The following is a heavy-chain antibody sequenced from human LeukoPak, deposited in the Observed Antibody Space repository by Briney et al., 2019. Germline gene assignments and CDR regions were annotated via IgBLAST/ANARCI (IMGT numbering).Heavy chain of an antibody. D-gene: IGHD3-16*02. CDR3: ARGIDYVWGSYRQYYFDY. CDR2: INHSGST. CDR1: GGSFSGYY. J-gene: IGHJ4*02. Sequence: SETLSLTCAVYGGSFSGYYWSWIRQPPGKGLEWIGEINHSGSTNYNPSLKSRVTISVDTSKNQFSLKLSSVTAADTAVYYCARGIDYVWGSYRQYYFDYWGQGTLVTVSS. V-gene: IGHV4-34*01.